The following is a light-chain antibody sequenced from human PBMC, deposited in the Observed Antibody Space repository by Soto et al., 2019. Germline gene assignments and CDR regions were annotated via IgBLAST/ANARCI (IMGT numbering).Light chain of an antibody. J-gene: IGKJ2*02. V-gene: IGKV3-20*01. CDR2: GAS. CDR3: QQYGTSPLST. Sequence: EIVLTQSPGTLSLSPGERATLSCRASQSVSSSYLAWYQQKPGQAPRLLIYGASSRATGIPDRFSGSGSGTDFTLTISRLEPEDFAVYYCQQYGTSPLSTFGQGTK. CDR1: QSVSSSY.